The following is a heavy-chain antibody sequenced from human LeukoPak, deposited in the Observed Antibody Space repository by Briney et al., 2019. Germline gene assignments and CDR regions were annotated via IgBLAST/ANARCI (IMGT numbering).Heavy chain of an antibody. D-gene: IGHD3-16*01. CDR3: ARQGGDRRVFDS. J-gene: IGHJ4*02. Sequence: SETLSLTCTVSGGSISSSSYYWGWIRQPPGKGLEWIGSIYYSGSTYYNPSLKSRVTISVDSSKSQFSLKLNSVTAADTAVYYCARQGGDRRVFDSWGQGTLLTVSS. CDR1: GGSISSSSYY. V-gene: IGHV4-39*07. CDR2: IYYSGST.